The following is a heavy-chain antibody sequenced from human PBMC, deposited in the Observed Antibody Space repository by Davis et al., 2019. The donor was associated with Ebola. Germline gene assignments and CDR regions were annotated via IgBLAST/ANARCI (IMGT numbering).Heavy chain of an antibody. V-gene: IGHV4-39*07. CDR3: ARGHSYGY. Sequence: MPSETLSLTCTVSGGSISSSGYYWAWIRRPPGKGLEWIGSAYYSGSSGSTHYNPSLKSRVTISVDTSKNQFSLKLSSVTAADTAVYYCARGHSYGYWGQGALVTVSS. J-gene: IGHJ4*02. CDR2: AYYSGSSGST. CDR1: GGSISSSGYY. D-gene: IGHD5-18*01.